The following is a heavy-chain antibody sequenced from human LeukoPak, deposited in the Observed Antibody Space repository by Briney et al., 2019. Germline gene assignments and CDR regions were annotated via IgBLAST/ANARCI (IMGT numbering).Heavy chain of an antibody. Sequence: GASVKVSCKASGYTFTSYGISWVRQAPGQGLEWMGWIGAYNGNTNYAQKLQGRVTMTTDTSTSTAYMELRSLRSDDTAVYYCARDSVGHYDILTGYYGWFDPWGQGTLVTVSS. CDR1: GYTFTSYG. V-gene: IGHV1-18*01. CDR3: ARDSVGHYDILTGYYGWFDP. J-gene: IGHJ5*02. CDR2: IGAYNGNT. D-gene: IGHD3-9*01.